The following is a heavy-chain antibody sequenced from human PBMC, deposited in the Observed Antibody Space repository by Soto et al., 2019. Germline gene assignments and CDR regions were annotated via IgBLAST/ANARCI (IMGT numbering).Heavy chain of an antibody. D-gene: IGHD1-26*01. J-gene: IGHJ4*02. V-gene: IGHV4-59*01. CDR2: IYYSGST. CDR3: ARDGVVGAAPFDY. CDR1: GGSISSYY. Sequence: SETLSLTCTVSGGSISSYYWSWIRQPPGKGLEWIGYIYYSGSTSYDPSLKSRVTISVDTSKNQFSLKLSSVTAADTAVYYCARDGVVGAAPFDYWGQGTLVTVSS.